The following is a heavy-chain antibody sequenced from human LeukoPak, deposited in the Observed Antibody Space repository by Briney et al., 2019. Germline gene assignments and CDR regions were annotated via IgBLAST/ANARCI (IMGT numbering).Heavy chain of an antibody. V-gene: IGHV3-30*18. J-gene: IGHJ4*02. CDR2: ISYDGSNK. CDR1: GFTFSSYG. CDR3: AKDPFDY. Sequence: GGSLRLSCAASGFTFSSYGMHWVRQAPGKGLEWVAVISYDGSNKFYADSAKGRFTISRDNSKNTLSLQMNSLRGEDTAVYYCAKDPFDYWGQGTLVTVSS.